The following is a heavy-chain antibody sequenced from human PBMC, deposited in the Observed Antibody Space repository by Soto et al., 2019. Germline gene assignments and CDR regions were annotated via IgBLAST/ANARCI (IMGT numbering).Heavy chain of an antibody. CDR1: GDSISNYH. V-gene: IGHV4-59*01. J-gene: IGHJ4*02. Sequence: QVQLQESGPGLVKPSETLSLTCTVSGDSISNYHWSWIRQPPGKGLEWIGYVYFSGSTHYNPSLKSRFTISLDTSKSQFSLRLNSVTAADTAVYYCAREGVWSGETFFDYWGQGILVTVS. CDR2: VYFSGST. CDR3: AREGVWSGETFFDY. D-gene: IGHD2-21*01.